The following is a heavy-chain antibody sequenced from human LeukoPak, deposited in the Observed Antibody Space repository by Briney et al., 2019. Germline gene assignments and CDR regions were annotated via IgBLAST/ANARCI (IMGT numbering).Heavy chain of an antibody. Sequence: SVKVSCKASGGTFSSYAISWVRQAPGQGLEWMGGIIPIFGTANYAQKFQGRVTITTDESTSTAYMELSSLRSEDTAVYYCARSYCGGDCYYVDYFDYWGQGTLVTVSS. CDR3: ARSYCGGDCYYVDYFDY. CDR2: IIPIFGTA. D-gene: IGHD2-21*02. J-gene: IGHJ4*02. CDR1: GGTFSSYA. V-gene: IGHV1-69*05.